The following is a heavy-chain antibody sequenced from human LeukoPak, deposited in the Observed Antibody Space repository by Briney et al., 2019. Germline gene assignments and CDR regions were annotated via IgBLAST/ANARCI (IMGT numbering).Heavy chain of an antibody. CDR2: FDPEDGET. J-gene: IGHJ4*02. D-gene: IGHD3-9*01. CDR1: GYTLTELS. V-gene: IGHV1-24*01. CDR3: ATGDILTGNFDY. Sequence: ASVKVSCKVSGYTLTELSMHWVRQSPGKGLEWMGGFDPEDGETIYAQKFQGRVTMTEDTSTDTAYMELSSLRSEDTAVYYCATGDILTGNFDYWGQGTLVTVSS.